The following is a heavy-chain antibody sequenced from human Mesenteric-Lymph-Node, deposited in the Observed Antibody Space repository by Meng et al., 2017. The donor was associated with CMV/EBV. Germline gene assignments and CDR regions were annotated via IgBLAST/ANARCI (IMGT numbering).Heavy chain of an antibody. CDR3: AYFGDLPPLW. J-gene: IGHJ4*02. Sequence: LQDAGPGWGKSSETFSVTCTSAGDRISSNNAAWNWIRQSLARGLGWLGRTYYRSESYNDYAVSVKSRISVNLDTSKNQLSLHLNFVTPEDTAVYYCAYFGDLPPLWWGQGTLVTVSS. CDR1: GDRISSNNAA. CDR2: TYYRSESYN. D-gene: IGHD3-16*01. V-gene: IGHV6-1*01.